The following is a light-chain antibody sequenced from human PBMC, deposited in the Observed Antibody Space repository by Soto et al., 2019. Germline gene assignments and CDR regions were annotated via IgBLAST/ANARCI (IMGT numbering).Light chain of an antibody. Sequence: VILMTQSPYLLSASTGDRVPISCRMSQGISSYLACYQKKPGKAPELLIYAASTLQSGVPSRFSGSGSGTDFTLSISCLQSEDFATYYCQQYYSFPGTFGQGTKVDIK. V-gene: IGKV1D-8*01. J-gene: IGKJ1*01. CDR2: AAS. CDR1: QGISSY. CDR3: QQYYSFPGT.